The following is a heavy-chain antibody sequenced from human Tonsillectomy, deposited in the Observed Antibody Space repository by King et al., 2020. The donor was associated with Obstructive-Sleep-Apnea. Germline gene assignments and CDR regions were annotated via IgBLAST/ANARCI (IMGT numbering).Heavy chain of an antibody. CDR1: GFTFSSYG. V-gene: IGHV3-30*18. Sequence: VQLVESGGGVVQPGRSLRLSCAASGFTFSSYGMHWVRQAPGKGLEWVTGLSYDGTLKYYADSVKGRFTISRDNSKNTLFLQMHSLRAEDTAMYYCAKEVGSGWYSPYVSDVNGMDVWGQGTTVTVSS. J-gene: IGHJ6*02. CDR3: AKEVGSGWYSPYVSDVNGMDV. D-gene: IGHD6-19*01. CDR2: LSYDGTLK.